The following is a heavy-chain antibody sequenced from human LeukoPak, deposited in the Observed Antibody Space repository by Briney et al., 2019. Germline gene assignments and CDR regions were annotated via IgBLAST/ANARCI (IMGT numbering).Heavy chain of an antibody. CDR1: GGSFSGYY. CDR2: INHSGST. Sequence: SETLSLTCAVYGGSFSGYYWSWIRQPPGKGLEWIGEINHSGSTNYNPSLKSRVTISVDTSKNQFSLKLSSVTAADTAVYYCARGDYGGSSGSTDAFDIWGQGTMVTVSS. CDR3: ARGDYGGSSGSTDAFDI. D-gene: IGHD4-23*01. V-gene: IGHV4-34*01. J-gene: IGHJ3*02.